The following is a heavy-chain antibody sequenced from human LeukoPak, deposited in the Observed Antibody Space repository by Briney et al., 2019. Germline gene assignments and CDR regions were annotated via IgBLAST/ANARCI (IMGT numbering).Heavy chain of an antibody. CDR3: AKESRGYSYGYYFDY. D-gene: IGHD5-18*01. Sequence: GSLRLSCAASGFTFSSYGMHWARQAPGKGLEWVAVIWYDGSNKYYADSVKGRFTISRDNSKNTLYLQMNSLRAEDTAVYYCAKESRGYSYGYYFDYWGQGTLVTVSS. CDR2: IWYDGSNK. J-gene: IGHJ4*02. CDR1: GFTFSSYG. V-gene: IGHV3-33*06.